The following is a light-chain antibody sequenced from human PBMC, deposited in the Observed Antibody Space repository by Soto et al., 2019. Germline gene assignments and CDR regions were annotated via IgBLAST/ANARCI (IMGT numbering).Light chain of an antibody. CDR3: QQYNNWRRVT. Sequence: EIVMTQSPATLSVSPGERATLSCRASQSVSSNLAWYQQKPGQAPRLLIYGASTRATGIPARFSGSGSGTEFTLTISSLQSEDFAVYYCQQYNNWRRVTFGQGAKVDI. CDR2: GAS. V-gene: IGKV3-15*01. CDR1: QSVSSN. J-gene: IGKJ3*01.